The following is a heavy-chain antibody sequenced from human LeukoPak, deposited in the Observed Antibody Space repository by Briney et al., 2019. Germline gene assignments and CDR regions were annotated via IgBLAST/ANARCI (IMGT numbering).Heavy chain of an antibody. D-gene: IGHD4-17*01. CDR1: GYSFSIYG. CDR2: ISASDGTT. J-gene: IGHJ4*02. CDR3: ARCGAAVTTHFSH. Sequence: GASVQVSCKASGYSFSIYGITWARQAPGQGLEYLGWISASDGTTNYAQKVQDRVTMTTDTSTSTAYLELRSLRSEDTAVYYCARCGAAVTTHFSHWGQGTLVTASS. V-gene: IGHV1-18*01.